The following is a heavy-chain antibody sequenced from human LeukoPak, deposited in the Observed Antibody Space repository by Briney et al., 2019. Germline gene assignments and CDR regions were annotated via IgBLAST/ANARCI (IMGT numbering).Heavy chain of an antibody. CDR2: IYHSGST. J-gene: IGHJ4*01. D-gene: IGHD3-10*01. CDR3: ARVRVRFALSSGLYDFYY. V-gene: IGHV4-38-2*02. CDR1: GYSISSGYY. Sequence: SETLSLTRTVSGYSISSGYYWGWIRQPPGKGLEWIGSIYHSGSTYYNPSLKSRVTISVDTYKNQFSLKLSSVTAADTAVYYCARVRVRFALSSGLYDFYYWGHRTLVT.